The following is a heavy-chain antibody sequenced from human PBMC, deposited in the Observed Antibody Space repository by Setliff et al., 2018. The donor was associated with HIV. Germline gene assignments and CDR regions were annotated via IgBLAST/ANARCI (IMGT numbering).Heavy chain of an antibody. V-gene: IGHV1-46*01. D-gene: IGHD5-12*01. CDR2: INPTGGST. CDR3: ASAGAWQRNALDI. J-gene: IGHJ3*02. Sequence: ASVKVSCKPSGYSFTNHYMHWVRQAPGQGLEWMGVINPTGGSTRNTQKFQGRVAMARDTSTSTVYMELSSLRSEDTAVYYCASAGAWQRNALDIWGKGQWSPSPQ. CDR1: GYSFTNHY.